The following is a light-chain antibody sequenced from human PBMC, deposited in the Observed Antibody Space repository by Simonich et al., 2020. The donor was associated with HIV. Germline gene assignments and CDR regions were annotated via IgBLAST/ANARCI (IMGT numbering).Light chain of an antibody. Sequence: DIVMTQSPLSLPVTPGEPASISCRSSQSLLHGYNSLDWYLQKPGQSPQLLIYLGSNRASGVPERFSGSGSGTDFTLKISRVEAEDVGVYYCMQARQTPFTFGPGTKVDIK. CDR1: QSLLHGYNS. CDR2: LGS. CDR3: MQARQTPFT. V-gene: IGKV2-28*01. J-gene: IGKJ3*01.